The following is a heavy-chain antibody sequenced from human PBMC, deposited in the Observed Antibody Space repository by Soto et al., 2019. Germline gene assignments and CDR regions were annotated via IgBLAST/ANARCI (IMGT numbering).Heavy chain of an antibody. J-gene: IGHJ4*02. D-gene: IGHD5-12*01. Sequence: QVQLVESGGGVVQPGRSLRLSCEASGFTFSNYGMHWVRQAPGKGLEWVAVIWNDGSSRYYADSVEGRFTISRDNAKKTLFLQMNNLRAEDTAVYYCARPDIVAAIGGALDCWGQGTLVTVSS. CDR2: IWNDGSSR. CDR1: GFTFSNYG. V-gene: IGHV3-33*01. CDR3: ARPDIVAAIGGALDC.